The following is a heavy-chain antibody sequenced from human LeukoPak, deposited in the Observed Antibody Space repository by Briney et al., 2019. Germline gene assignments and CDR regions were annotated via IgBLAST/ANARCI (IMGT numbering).Heavy chain of an antibody. CDR2: IYYSGST. CDR3: ASYSSSYGMDV. J-gene: IGHJ6*02. V-gene: IGHV4-59*08. CDR1: GGSISGYY. Sequence: SETLSLTCTVSGGSISGYYWSWIRQPPGKGLEWIGYIYYSGSTNYNPSLKSRVTISVDTSKNQFSLKLSSVTAADTAVYYCASYSSSYGMDVWGQGTTVTVPS. D-gene: IGHD6-6*01.